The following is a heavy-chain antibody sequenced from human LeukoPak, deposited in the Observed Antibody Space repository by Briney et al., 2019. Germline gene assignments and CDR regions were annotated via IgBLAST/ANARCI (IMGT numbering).Heavy chain of an antibody. CDR1: GFTFSSYA. D-gene: IGHD2-21*02. J-gene: IGHJ4*02. Sequence: GGSLRLSCAASGFTFSSYAMHWVRQAPGKGLEWVAVISYDGSNKCYADSVKGRFTISRDNSKNTLYLQMNSLRAEDTAVYYCAKHIVVVTGKSDYWGQGTLVTVSS. CDR2: ISYDGSNK. CDR3: AKHIVVVTGKSDY. V-gene: IGHV3-30-3*02.